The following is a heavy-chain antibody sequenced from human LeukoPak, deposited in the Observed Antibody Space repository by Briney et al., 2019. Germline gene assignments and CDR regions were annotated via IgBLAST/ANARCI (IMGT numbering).Heavy chain of an antibody. CDR1: GFTFSTNA. Sequence: PGGSLRLSCLTSGFTFSTNAMSWVRQAPGKGLEWISGISGSGASTYYADSVTGRFTIPRDNSRNTLYLRMNSLRGDDTAVYYCAKDVGKWESLHFFDYWGQGTLVTVSS. D-gene: IGHD1-26*01. J-gene: IGHJ4*02. CDR2: ISGSGAST. CDR3: AKDVGKWESLHFFDY. V-gene: IGHV3-23*01.